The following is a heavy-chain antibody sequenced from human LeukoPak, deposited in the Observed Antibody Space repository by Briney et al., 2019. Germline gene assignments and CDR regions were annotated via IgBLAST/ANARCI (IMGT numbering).Heavy chain of an antibody. CDR3: AREGGPYRPLDY. V-gene: IGHV1-2*02. J-gene: IGHJ4*02. CDR1: GYTFTGYY. Sequence: ASVKVSCKASGYTFTGYYMHWVRQAPGQGLEWMGGINPNSGGTNYAQKFQGRVTMTRDTSISTAYMELSRLRSDDTAVYYCAREGGPYRPLDYSGQGTLVTVSS. CDR2: INPNSGGT.